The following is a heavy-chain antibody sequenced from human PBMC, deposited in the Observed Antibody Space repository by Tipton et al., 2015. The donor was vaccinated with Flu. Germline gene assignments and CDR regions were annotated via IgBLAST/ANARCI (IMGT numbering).Heavy chain of an antibody. CDR1: GFAFGDYA. V-gene: IGHV3-49*03. D-gene: IGHD5-24*01. Sequence: SLRLSCTASGFAFGDYAMSWFRQAPGKGLEWVGFSRSKAYGGTTEYAASVKGRFTISRDDSKSIAYLQMNSLKTEDTAVYYCTRDTRVEMATIIYYGMDVWGQGTTVTVSS. CDR3: TRDTRVEMATIIYYGMDV. CDR2: SRSKAYGGTT. J-gene: IGHJ6*02.